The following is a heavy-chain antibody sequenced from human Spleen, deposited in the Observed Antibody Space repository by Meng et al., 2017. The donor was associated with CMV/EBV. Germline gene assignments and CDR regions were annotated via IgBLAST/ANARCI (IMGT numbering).Heavy chain of an antibody. D-gene: IGHD6-13*01. J-gene: IGHJ6*02. CDR3: ARDEGLEATGTDGMDV. V-gene: IGHV3-48*04. CDR2: INPSTSNT. CDR1: GFTFSSYD. Sequence: GESLKISCAASGFTFSSYDMNWVRQAPGKGLEWISYINPSTSNTFYAGSVRGRFTISRDNAKNSLYLQMNSLRAEDTAVYYCARDEGLEATGTDGMDVWGQGTTVTVSS.